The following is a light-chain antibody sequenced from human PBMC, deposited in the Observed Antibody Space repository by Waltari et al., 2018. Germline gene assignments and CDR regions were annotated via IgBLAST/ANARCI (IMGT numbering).Light chain of an antibody. CDR2: DVS. CDR3: CSYAGTSTVV. Sequence: QSALTQPASVSGSPGQSITISCTGPSIDVGGYNYVSWYQQHPGNAPKLMIYDVSKRPSGVSNRFSGSKSGNTASLTISGLQAEDEADYYCCSYAGTSTVVFGGGTKLTVL. J-gene: IGLJ2*01. CDR1: SIDVGGYNY. V-gene: IGLV2-23*02.